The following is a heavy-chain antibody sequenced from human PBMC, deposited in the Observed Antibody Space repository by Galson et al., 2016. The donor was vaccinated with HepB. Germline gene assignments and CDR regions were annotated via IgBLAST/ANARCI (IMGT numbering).Heavy chain of an antibody. CDR1: GFTFSNYA. J-gene: IGHJ4*02. CDR3: ARGHGDYFPANYFNY. CDR2: IRGGGDAT. Sequence: CAASGFTFSNYATAWVRLPPGKGLEWVSTIRGGGDATYYADSVKGRFTISRDNSRSTLYLHLSSLRAEDTALYYCARGHGDYFPANYFNYWGQGTLVTVSS. V-gene: IGHV3-23*01. D-gene: IGHD4-17*01.